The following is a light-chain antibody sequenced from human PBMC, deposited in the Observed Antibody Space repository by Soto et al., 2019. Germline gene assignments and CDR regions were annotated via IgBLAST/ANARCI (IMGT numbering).Light chain of an antibody. CDR1: QSVSSTY. V-gene: IGKV3-20*01. J-gene: IGKJ2*01. Sequence: EIVLTQSPGTLSLSPGERATLSCRASQSVSSTYLAWYQQQPGQAPRLLIYGASSRATGIPDRFSGSGSGTDFTLTISRLEPEDFAVYYCQQYGRSPPMYTFGQGTKLEIK. CDR2: GAS. CDR3: QQYGRSPPMYT.